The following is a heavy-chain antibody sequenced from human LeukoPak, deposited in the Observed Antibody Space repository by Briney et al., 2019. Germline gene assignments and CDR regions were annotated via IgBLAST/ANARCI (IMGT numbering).Heavy chain of an antibody. CDR3: ARDPVSGSYDYYNYYGMDV. CDR1: GFTFSSYG. CDR2: IWYDGSNK. V-gene: IGHV3-33*01. Sequence: GGSLRLSCAASGFTFSSYGMHWVRQAPGKGLEWVAVIWYDGSNKYYADSVKGRFTISRDNSKNTLYLQMNSLRAEDTAVYYCARDPVSGSYDYYNYYGMDVWGQGTTVTVSS. D-gene: IGHD1-26*01. J-gene: IGHJ6*02.